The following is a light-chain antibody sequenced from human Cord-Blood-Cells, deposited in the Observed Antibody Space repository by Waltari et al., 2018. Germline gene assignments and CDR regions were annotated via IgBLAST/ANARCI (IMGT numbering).Light chain of an antibody. CDR1: SSDAGGYNY. V-gene: IGLV2-11*01. CDR2: DVS. CDR3: CSYAGSYTYV. Sequence: QSALTQPRSVSGSHGQSVTISCTGTSSDAGGYNYVSWYHHHPCKAPKLMIYDVSKRPSRVPDRFSGSKSGNTASLTISGLQAEDEADYYCCSYAGSYTYVFGTGTKVTVL. J-gene: IGLJ1*01.